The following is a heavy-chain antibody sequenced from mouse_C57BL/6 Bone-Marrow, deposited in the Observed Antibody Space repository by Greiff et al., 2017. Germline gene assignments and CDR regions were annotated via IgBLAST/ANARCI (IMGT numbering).Heavy chain of an antibody. V-gene: IGHV1-64*01. CDR3: ARGGPYYSNCAWFAY. Sequence: VQLQQSEAELVKPGASVKLSCKASGYTFTSYWMHWVKQRPGQGLEWIGMIHPNSGSTNYNEKFKSKATLTVDKSSSTAYMQLSSLTSEDSAVYYCARGGPYYSNCAWFAYWGQGTLVTVSA. J-gene: IGHJ3*01. CDR1: GYTFTSYW. CDR2: IHPNSGST. D-gene: IGHD2-5*01.